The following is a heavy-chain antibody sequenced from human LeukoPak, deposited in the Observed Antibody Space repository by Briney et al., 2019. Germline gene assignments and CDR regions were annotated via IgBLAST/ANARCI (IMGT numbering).Heavy chain of an antibody. CDR2: INPNSGGT. J-gene: IGHJ3*02. D-gene: IGHD3-3*01. CDR1: GYTFTGYY. CDR3: ARVPFGADAFDI. V-gene: IGHV1-2*02. Sequence: ASVKVSFKASGYTFTGYYMHWVRQAPGHGLEWMGWINPNSGGTDYAQKFQGRVTITRDTSISTAYMELSRLRSNDTAVYYCARVPFGADAFDIWGQGTMVTVSS.